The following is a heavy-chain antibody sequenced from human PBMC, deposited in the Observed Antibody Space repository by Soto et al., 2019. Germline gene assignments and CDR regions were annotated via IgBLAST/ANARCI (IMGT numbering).Heavy chain of an antibody. D-gene: IGHD3-16*01. CDR3: ARGEVLDWFDP. J-gene: IGHJ5*02. Sequence: PSETLSLTCTVSGGSISRSSYYWGWIRQPPGKGLEGIGSIYYSGSTYYNPSLKSRVTISVDTSKNQFSLKLSSVTAADTAVYYCARGEVLDWFDPWGQGTLVTVSS. CDR1: GGSISRSSYY. CDR2: IYYSGST. V-gene: IGHV4-39*01.